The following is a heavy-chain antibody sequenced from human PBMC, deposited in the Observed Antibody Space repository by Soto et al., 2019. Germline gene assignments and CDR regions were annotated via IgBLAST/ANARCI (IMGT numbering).Heavy chain of an antibody. Sequence: EVQLVESGGGLVKPGGSLRLSCAASGFTFSSYSMNWVRQAPGKGLEWVSSISSSSSYIYYADSVKGRFTISRDNAKNSLYLQMNSLRAEDTAVYYCARDPDLRSNWFFDLWGRGTLVTVSS. CDR2: ISSSSSYI. CDR1: GFTFSSYS. V-gene: IGHV3-21*01. D-gene: IGHD4-17*01. CDR3: ARDPDLRSNWFFDL. J-gene: IGHJ2*01.